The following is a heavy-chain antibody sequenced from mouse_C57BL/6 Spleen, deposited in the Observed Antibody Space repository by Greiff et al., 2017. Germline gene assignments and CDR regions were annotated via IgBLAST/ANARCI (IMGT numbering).Heavy chain of an antibody. V-gene: IGHV1-64*01. Sequence: QVQLQQPGAELVKPGASVKLSCKASGYTFTSYWMHWVKQRPGQGLEWIGMIHPNSGSTNYNEKFKSKATLTVDKSSSKAYMQLSSLTSEDSAVYYCARDGSRYFDVWGTGTTVTVSS. CDR2: IHPNSGST. CDR1: GYTFTSYW. D-gene: IGHD1-1*01. CDR3: ARDGSRYFDV. J-gene: IGHJ1*03.